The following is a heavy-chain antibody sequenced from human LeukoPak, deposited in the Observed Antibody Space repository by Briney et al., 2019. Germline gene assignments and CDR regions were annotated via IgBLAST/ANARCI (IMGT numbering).Heavy chain of an antibody. D-gene: IGHD6-19*01. J-gene: IGHJ6*03. V-gene: IGHV6-1*01. CDR2: TYYRSKWYN. CDR3: ARDLGGHSSGGRRYYYYMDV. Sequence: SQTLSLTCAISGDSVSSNSAAWNWIRQSPSRGLEWLGRTYYRSKWYNDYAVSVKSRITINPDTSKNQFSLQLNSVTPEDTAAYYCARDLGGHSSGGRRYYYYMDVWGKGTTVTVSS. CDR1: GDSVSSNSAA.